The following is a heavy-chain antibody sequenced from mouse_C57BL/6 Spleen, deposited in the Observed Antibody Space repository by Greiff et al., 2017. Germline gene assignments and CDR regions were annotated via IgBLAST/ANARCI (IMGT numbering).Heavy chain of an antibody. D-gene: IGHD1-1*01. V-gene: IGHV2-2*01. J-gene: IGHJ4*01. CDR3: ARGDYYGSSYYAMDY. Sequence: VMLVESGPGLVQPSQSLSITCTVSGFSLTSYGVHWVRQSPGKGLEWLGVIWSGGSTDYNAALISRLSISKDNYKSQVFFKMNSMQADDTAIYYCARGDYYGSSYYAMDYWGQGTSVTVSS. CDR1: GFSLTSYG. CDR2: IWSGGST.